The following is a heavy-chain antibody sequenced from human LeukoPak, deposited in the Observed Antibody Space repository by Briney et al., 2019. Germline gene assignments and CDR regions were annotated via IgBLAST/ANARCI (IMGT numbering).Heavy chain of an antibody. D-gene: IGHD5/OR15-5a*01. CDR2: IIPIFDTT. CDR3: ARGVRGPNYFDC. Sequence: ASVKVSCKASGYTFTSYYMHWVRQAPGQGLEWMGGIIPIFDTTDYAQRFQGRVTITADETTSTAYMELSGLRSDDTAMYYCARGVRGPNYFDCWGHGTLVTVSS. V-gene: IGHV1-69*13. CDR1: GYTFTSYY. J-gene: IGHJ4*01.